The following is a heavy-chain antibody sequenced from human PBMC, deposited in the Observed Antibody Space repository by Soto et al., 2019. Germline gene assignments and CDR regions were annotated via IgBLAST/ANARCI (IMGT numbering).Heavy chain of an antibody. CDR1: GFTFSSYG. V-gene: IGHV3-30*18. Sequence: GGSLRLSCAASGFTFSSYGMHWVRQAPGKGLEWVAVISYDGSNKYYADSVKGRFTISRDNSKNTLYLQMSSLRAEDTAVYYCAKGEVRGIIPSYFDYWGLGTLVTVSS. CDR2: ISYDGSNK. CDR3: AKGEVRGIIPSYFDY. D-gene: IGHD3-10*01. J-gene: IGHJ4*02.